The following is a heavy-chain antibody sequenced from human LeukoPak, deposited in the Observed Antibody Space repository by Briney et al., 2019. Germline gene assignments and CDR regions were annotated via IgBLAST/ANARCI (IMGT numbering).Heavy chain of an antibody. CDR3: ARPTYSGSYYWFDY. Sequence: SGGSLRLSCAASGFTFSSYGMHWVRQAPGKGLELVAVIWYDGSNKYYADSVKGRFTISRDNSKNTLYLQMNSLRAEDTAVYYCARPTYSGSYYWFDYWGQGTLVTVSS. D-gene: IGHD1-26*01. CDR2: IWYDGSNK. CDR1: GFTFSSYG. J-gene: IGHJ4*02. V-gene: IGHV3-33*01.